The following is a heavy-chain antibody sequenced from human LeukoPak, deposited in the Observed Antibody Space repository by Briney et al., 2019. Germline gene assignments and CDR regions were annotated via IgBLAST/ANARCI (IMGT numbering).Heavy chain of an antibody. J-gene: IGHJ1*01. V-gene: IGHV4-30-4*01. D-gene: IGHD2-15*01. CDR3: ARDSRQYCSGGSCSPFQH. CDR2: IYYSGST. CDR1: GGSISSGDYY. Sequence: SETLSLTCTVSGGSISSGDYYWSWIRQPPGKGLEWIGYIYYSGSTYYNPSLKSRVTISVDTSKNQFSLKLSSVTAADTAVYYCARDSRQYCSGGSCSPFQHWGQGTLVTVSS.